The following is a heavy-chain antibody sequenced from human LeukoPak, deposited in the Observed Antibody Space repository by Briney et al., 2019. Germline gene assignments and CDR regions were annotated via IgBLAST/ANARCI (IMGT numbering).Heavy chain of an antibody. D-gene: IGHD2-8*01. CDR3: AQNGQSGFSFDP. CDR1: GASLNGHY. Sequence: SETLSLTCAVYGASLNGHYWSWLRQPPREGLEWIGEGSDVGGTKYNPSLKSRVTISADTSKNQFSLKLSSVTAADTAVYYCAQNGQSGFSFDPWGQGTLVTVSS. V-gene: IGHV4-34*01. J-gene: IGHJ5*02. CDR2: GSDVGGT.